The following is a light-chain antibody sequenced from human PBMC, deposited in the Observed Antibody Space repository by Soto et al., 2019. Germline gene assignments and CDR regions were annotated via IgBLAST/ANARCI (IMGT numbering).Light chain of an antibody. Sequence: EIILTQSPDTLSLSPGERATLSCRASQTVSSNYLAWCQQRPGQAPRLLIYGASTRAAGIPERFSGSGSGTDVYLTITRLEPEDSAVYFCQQYTGPPTTFGQGTRLEIK. V-gene: IGKV3-20*01. CDR1: QTVSSNY. CDR3: QQYTGPPTT. J-gene: IGKJ5*01. CDR2: GAS.